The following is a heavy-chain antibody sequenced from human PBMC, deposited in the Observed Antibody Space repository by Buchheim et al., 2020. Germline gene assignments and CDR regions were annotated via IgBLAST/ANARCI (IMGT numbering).Heavy chain of an antibody. D-gene: IGHD2-21*01. CDR2: IIPIFGTV. V-gene: IGHV1-69*01. CDR1: GGTFSSYA. J-gene: IGHJ4*02. CDR3: ARGRTPYCGGDCYSSGYYFDY. Sequence: QVQLVQSGAEVKKPGSSVKVSCKASGGTFSSYAISWVRQAPGQGLEWMGGIIPIFGTVNYAQKFQGRVTITADESTSTAYMELSSLRSEDTAVYYCARGRTPYCGGDCYSSGYYFDYWGQGTL.